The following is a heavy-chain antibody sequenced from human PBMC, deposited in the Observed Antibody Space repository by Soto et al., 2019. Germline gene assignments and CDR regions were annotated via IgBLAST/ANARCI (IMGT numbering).Heavy chain of an antibody. J-gene: IGHJ2*01. V-gene: IGHV3-66*01. CDR3: ARGYYDRSDLYWYFDL. CDR1: GFTVSSNY. Sequence: EVQLVESGGGLVQPGGSLRLSCAASGFTVSSNYMSWVRQAPGKGLEWVSHIYSGYSTYYADSVKGRFTISRDNSKNTLYRRMNSLRAEDTAVYYCARGYYDRSDLYWYFDLWGRGTLVTVSS. D-gene: IGHD3-22*01. CDR2: IYSGYST.